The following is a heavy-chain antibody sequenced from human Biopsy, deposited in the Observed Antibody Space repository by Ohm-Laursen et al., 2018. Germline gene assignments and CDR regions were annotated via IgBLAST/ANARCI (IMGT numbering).Heavy chain of an antibody. V-gene: IGHV4-59*01. CDR1: GGSISSDY. J-gene: IGHJ3*01. CDR2: ISNRGST. D-gene: IGHD3-3*01. CDR3: ARLYRLDDYWNDDPPDAFDV. Sequence: SQTLSLTCTVSGGSISSDYWSWIRQSPGKGLEWIGYISNRGSTNYNPSLRGRVTISVDTSKNQFSLKLSSVTAADTAVFFCARLYRLDDYWNDDPPDAFDVWGKGTRVTVSS.